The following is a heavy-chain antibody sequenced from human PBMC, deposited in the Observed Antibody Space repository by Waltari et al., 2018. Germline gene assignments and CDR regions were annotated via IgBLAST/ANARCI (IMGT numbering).Heavy chain of an antibody. CDR2: IIPIFGTA. Sequence: QVQLVQSGAEVKKPGSSVKVSCKASGGTFRSYAISWVRQAPGQGLEWMGRIIPIFGTANYAQKFQGRVTITADKSTSTAYMELSSLRSEDTAVYYCARGLPGSGYASGLRYYYYYGMDVWGQGTTVTVSS. CDR3: ARGLPGSGYASGLRYYYYYGMDV. D-gene: IGHD5-12*01. CDR1: GGTFRSYA. V-gene: IGHV1-69*08. J-gene: IGHJ6*02.